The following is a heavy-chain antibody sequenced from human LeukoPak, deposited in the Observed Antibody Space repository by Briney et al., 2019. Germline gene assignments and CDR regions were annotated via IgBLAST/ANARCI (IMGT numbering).Heavy chain of an antibody. J-gene: IGHJ4*02. CDR1: GFTFDDYA. CDR2: ISWNSGSI. D-gene: IGHD4-11*01. V-gene: IGHV3-9*01. Sequence: GRSLRLSCAASGFTFDDYAMHWVRQAPGKGLEWVSGISWNSGSIGYADSVEGRFTISRDNAKNSLYLQMNSLRAEDTALYYCAKGLGYSKGRYTDLFDYWGQGTLVTVSS. CDR3: AKGLGYSKGRYTDLFDY.